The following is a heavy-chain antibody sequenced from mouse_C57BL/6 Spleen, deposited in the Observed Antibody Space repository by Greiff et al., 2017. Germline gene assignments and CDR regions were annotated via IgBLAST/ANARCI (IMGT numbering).Heavy chain of an antibody. CDR1: GFTFSSYA. CDR3: TRENYYGSSSWFAY. Sequence: DVMLVESGEGLVKPGGSLKLSCAASGFTFSSYAMSWVRQTPEKRLEWVAYISSGGDYSYYADTVKGRFTISRDNARNTLYLQMSSLKSEDTAMYYCTRENYYGSSSWFAYWGQGTLVTVSA. J-gene: IGHJ3*01. CDR2: ISSGGDYS. V-gene: IGHV5-9-1*02. D-gene: IGHD1-1*01.